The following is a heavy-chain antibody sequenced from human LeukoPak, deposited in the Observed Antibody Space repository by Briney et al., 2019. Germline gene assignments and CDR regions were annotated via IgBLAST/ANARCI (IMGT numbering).Heavy chain of an antibody. Sequence: GGSLRLSCAASAFTFSSYAMSWVRQAEGKGLEWVSAISGSGGSTYYADSVKGRFTISRDNSKNTLYLPMNSLRAEDTAVYYCAKTTGSSGWYGDAFDIWGQGTMVTVSS. J-gene: IGHJ3*02. CDR2: ISGSGGST. D-gene: IGHD6-19*01. CDR1: AFTFSSYA. CDR3: AKTTGSSGWYGDAFDI. V-gene: IGHV3-23*01.